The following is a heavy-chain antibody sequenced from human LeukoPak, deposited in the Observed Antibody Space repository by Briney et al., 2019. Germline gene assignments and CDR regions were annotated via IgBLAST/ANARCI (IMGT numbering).Heavy chain of an antibody. V-gene: IGHV3-21*01. J-gene: IGHJ6*03. D-gene: IGHD2-2*02. Sequence: PGGSLGLSCAVSGFTFSRYSMNWVRQAPGKGLEWVSFISTSSSYIYYADSVKGRFTISRDNAKNSLYLQMNSLRAEDTAVYYCARDGSIPWGYYMDVWGKGTTVTISS. CDR3: ARDGSIPWGYYMDV. CDR2: ISTSSSYI. CDR1: GFTFSRYS.